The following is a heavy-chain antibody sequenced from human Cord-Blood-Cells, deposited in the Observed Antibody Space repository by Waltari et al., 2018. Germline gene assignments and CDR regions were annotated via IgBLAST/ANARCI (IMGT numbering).Heavy chain of an antibody. Sequence: QVQLVQSGAEVKKPGASVKVSCTASGYTFTGYSMHWVPPAPGQGLEWIGRINPNSGGTNYAQKFQGRVTMTRDTSISTAYMELSRLRSDDTAVYYCASGGPYSGSYFAFDIWGQGTMVTVSS. J-gene: IGHJ3*02. CDR3: ASGGPYSGSYFAFDI. V-gene: IGHV1-2*06. CDR2: INPNSGGT. D-gene: IGHD1-26*01. CDR1: GYTFTGYS.